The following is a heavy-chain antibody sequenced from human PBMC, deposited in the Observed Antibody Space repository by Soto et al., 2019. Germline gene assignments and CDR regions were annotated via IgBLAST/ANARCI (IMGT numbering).Heavy chain of an antibody. V-gene: IGHV3-23*01. J-gene: IGHJ4*02. CDR2: ISGSGGST. Sequence: PGGSLRLSCTTSGFTFSSYAMSWVRQAPGKGLEWVSAISGSGGSTYYADSVKGRFTISRDNSKNTLYLQMNSLRAEDTAVYYCAKDPRIAAAGPDILHPLDYWGQGTLVTVSS. D-gene: IGHD6-13*01. CDR1: GFTFSSYA. CDR3: AKDPRIAAAGPDILHPLDY.